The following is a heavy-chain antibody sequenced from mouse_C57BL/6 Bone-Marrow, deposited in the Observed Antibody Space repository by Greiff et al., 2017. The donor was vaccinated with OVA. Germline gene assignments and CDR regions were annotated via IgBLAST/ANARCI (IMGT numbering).Heavy chain of an antibody. CDR2: IDPENGDT. J-gene: IGHJ4*01. D-gene: IGHD1-1*01. CDR1: GFNIKDDY. V-gene: IGHV14-4*01. Sequence: EVQLVESGAELVRPGASVKLSCTASGFNIKDDYMHWVKQRPEQGLEWIGWIDPENGDTEYASKFQGKATITADTSSNTAYLQLSSLTSEDTAVYYCTTRGSSPYYYAMDYWGQGTSVTVSS. CDR3: TTRGSSPYYYAMDY.